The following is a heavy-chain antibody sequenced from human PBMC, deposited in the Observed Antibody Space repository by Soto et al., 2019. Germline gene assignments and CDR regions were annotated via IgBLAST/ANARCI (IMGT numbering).Heavy chain of an antibody. V-gene: IGHV4-59*02. CDR2: LYYIGST. J-gene: IGHJ4*02. D-gene: IGHD4-17*01. CDR3: AREAYIVYGHAIDH. CDR1: GGCVSSFF. Sequence: SETLSLTCTVSGGCVSSFFWRWIRQPPGKGLEWIGYLYYIGSTHYSPYLKSRVTISVDTSKNQCPRRLTSVTAAATAIYSCAREAYIVYGHAIDHWGQGTRVTVSS.